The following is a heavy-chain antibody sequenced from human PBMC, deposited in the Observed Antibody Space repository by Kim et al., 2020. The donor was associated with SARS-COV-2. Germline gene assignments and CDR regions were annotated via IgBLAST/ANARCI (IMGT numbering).Heavy chain of an antibody. CDR3: AREGSFGFLGGSSYYYYGMDV. V-gene: IGHV1-8*01. D-gene: IGHD3-10*01. CDR2: MNPNSVNT. Sequence: ASVKVSCKASGYTFTSYDINWVRQATGQGLEWMGWMNPNSVNTGYAQKFQGRVTMTRNTSISTDYMELSSLRSEDTAVYYCAREGSFGFLGGSSYYYYGMDVGGQGTTVTVSS. CDR1: GYTFTSYD. J-gene: IGHJ6*02.